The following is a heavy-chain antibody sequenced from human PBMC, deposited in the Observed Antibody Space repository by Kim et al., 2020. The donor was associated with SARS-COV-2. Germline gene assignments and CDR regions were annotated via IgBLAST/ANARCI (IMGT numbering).Heavy chain of an antibody. D-gene: IGHD3-22*01. Sequence: SETLSLTCTVSGGSVSSGSYYWSWIRQPPGKGLEWIGYIYYSGSTNYNPSLKSRVTISVDTSKNQFSLKLSSVTAADTAVYYCARGRYDSSGYYYEVAFDIWGQGTMVTVSS. CDR1: GGSVSSGSYY. CDR2: IYYSGST. V-gene: IGHV4-61*01. J-gene: IGHJ3*02. CDR3: ARGRYDSSGYYYEVAFDI.